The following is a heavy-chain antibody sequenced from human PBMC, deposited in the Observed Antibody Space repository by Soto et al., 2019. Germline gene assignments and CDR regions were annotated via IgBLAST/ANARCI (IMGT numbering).Heavy chain of an antibody. Sequence: GGSLGLSCESSGFTFGTPDMSWVRQAPGEGLEWVSTIDGSGGITYYADSVKGRFTISRDNSRNTVYLQMNSLRGDDTALYYCVKNSGWFNTWGQGALVTVSS. CDR3: VKNSGWFNT. CDR1: GFTFGTPD. J-gene: IGHJ5*02. V-gene: IGHV3-23*01. D-gene: IGHD3-10*01. CDR2: IDGSGGIT.